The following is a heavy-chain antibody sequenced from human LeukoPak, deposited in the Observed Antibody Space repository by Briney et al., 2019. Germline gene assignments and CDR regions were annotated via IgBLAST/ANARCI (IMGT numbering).Heavy chain of an antibody. D-gene: IGHD6-6*01. CDR2: ISAYNGNK. Sequence: ASVKVSCTASGYTFTNYGISWVRQAPGQGLDWMGWISAYNGNKVYAQELQGRVTMTTDTSTSTAYMELRSLRSDDTAVYYCARDRWSSSSSEGALDIWGQGTMVTVSS. CDR1: GYTFTNYG. V-gene: IGHV1-18*01. CDR3: ARDRWSSSSSEGALDI. J-gene: IGHJ3*02.